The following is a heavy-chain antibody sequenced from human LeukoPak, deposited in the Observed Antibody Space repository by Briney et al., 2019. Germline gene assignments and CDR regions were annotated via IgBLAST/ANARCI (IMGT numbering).Heavy chain of an antibody. CDR1: GYTFTGYY. V-gene: IGHV1-2*02. Sequence: GASVKVSCKASGYTFTGYYMHWVRQAPGQGLEWMGWINPNSGGTNYAQKFQGRVTMTRDTSISTAYMELSRLRSDDTAVYYCARAETWTRKVGATVNAFDIWGQGTMVTVSS. CDR3: ARAETWTRKVGATVNAFDI. J-gene: IGHJ3*02. D-gene: IGHD1-26*01. CDR2: INPNSGGT.